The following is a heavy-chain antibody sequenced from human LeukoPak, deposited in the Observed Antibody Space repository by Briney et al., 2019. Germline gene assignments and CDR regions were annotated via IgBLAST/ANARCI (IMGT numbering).Heavy chain of an antibody. CDR2: IYTSGST. Sequence: PSETLSLTCTVSGGSISSYYWSWIRQPAGKGLEWIGRIYTSGSTNYNPSVKSRVAISVDKSKNQFSLKLSSVTAADTAVYYCARERREYSSPGPFDYWGQGTLVTVPS. CDR1: GGSISSYY. CDR3: ARERREYSSPGPFDY. J-gene: IGHJ4*02. V-gene: IGHV4-4*07. D-gene: IGHD6-6*01.